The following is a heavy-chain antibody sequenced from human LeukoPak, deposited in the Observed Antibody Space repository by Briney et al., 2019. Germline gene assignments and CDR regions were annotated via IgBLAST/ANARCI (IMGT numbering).Heavy chain of an antibody. CDR3: ARTKGGYCSSTSCQPFDY. J-gene: IGHJ4*02. V-gene: IGHV4-30-2*01. Sequence: SQTLSLTCTVSGGSISSGGYYWSWIRQPPGKGLEWIGYIYHSGSTYYNPSLKSRVTISVDRSKNQFSLKLSSVTAADTAVYYCARTKGGYCSSTSCQPFDYWGQGTLVTVSS. CDR2: IYHSGST. CDR1: GGSISSGGYY. D-gene: IGHD2-2*01.